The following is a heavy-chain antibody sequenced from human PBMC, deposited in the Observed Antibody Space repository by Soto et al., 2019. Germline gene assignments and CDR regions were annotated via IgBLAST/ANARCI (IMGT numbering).Heavy chain of an antibody. Sequence: GGSLRLSCAASGFTVSSNYMSWVRQAPGKGLEWVSVIYSGGSTYYADSVKGRFTISRDNPKNTLYLQMNSLRAEDTAVYYCARDSYSGYDSYFDYWGQGTLVTVSS. CDR1: GFTVSSNY. CDR2: IYSGGST. CDR3: ARDSYSGYDSYFDY. D-gene: IGHD5-12*01. J-gene: IGHJ4*02. V-gene: IGHV3-66*01.